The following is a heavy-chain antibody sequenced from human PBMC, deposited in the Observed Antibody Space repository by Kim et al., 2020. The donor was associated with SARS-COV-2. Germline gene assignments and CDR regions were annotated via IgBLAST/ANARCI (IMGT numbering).Heavy chain of an antibody. CDR3: ARLPRGAFDV. Sequence: GTSHYHHSLKSRVIISVDTSKSEFSLNLSSVIAADTAVYYCARLPRGAFDVWGQGTLVTVSS. D-gene: IGHD5-12*01. V-gene: IGHV4-39*01. CDR2: GTS. J-gene: IGHJ3*01.